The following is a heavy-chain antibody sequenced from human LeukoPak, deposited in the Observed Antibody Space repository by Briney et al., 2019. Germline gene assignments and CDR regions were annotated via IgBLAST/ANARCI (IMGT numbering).Heavy chain of an antibody. V-gene: IGHV4-4*07. CDR2: IYKSGTT. D-gene: IGHD3-22*01. CDR3: AREESYQDTNGYSYFFDS. J-gene: IGHJ4*02. CDR1: GGSISGDY. Sequence: PSESLSLTCTVSGGSISGDYWSWIRQSAGKGLEWIGRIYKSGTTNYNPSFRSRVTMSVDTSKNHFSLTLTSVTAADTAAYSCAREESYQDTNGYSYFFDSWVQGSLVTVSS.